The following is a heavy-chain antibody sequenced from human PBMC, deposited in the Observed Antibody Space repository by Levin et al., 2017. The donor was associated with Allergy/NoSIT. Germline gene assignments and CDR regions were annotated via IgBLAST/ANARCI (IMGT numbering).Heavy chain of an antibody. CDR2: ISTRSSYT. D-gene: IGHD5-24*01. CDR1: GFTFSDYY. J-gene: IGHJ3*01. V-gene: IGHV3-11*05. CDR3: ARERRGGYNSTDDFDV. Sequence: GESLKISCAASGFTFSDYYMSWIRQAPGKGLEWLSYISTRSSYTKYADSVKGRFTISRDNAKNSLYLQMNSLRAEDTALYYCARERRGGYNSTDDFDVWGQGTMVTVSS.